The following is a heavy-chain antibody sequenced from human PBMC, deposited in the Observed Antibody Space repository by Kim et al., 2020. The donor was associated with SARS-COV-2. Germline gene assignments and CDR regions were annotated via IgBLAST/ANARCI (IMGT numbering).Heavy chain of an antibody. D-gene: IGHD2-2*01. J-gene: IGHJ6*02. CDR1: GGTFSSYA. CDR2: IIPIFGTA. CDR3: AIGYCSSTSCWSDYYYYGMDV. V-gene: IGHV1-69*13. Sequence: SVKVSCKASGGTFSSYAISWVRQAPGQGLEWMGGIIPIFGTANYAQKFQGRVTITADESTSTAYMELSSLRSEDTAVYYCAIGYCSSTSCWSDYYYYGMDVWGQGTTVTVSS.